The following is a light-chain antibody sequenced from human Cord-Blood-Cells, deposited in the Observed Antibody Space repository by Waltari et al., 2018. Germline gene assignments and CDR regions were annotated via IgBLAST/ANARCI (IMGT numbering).Light chain of an antibody. CDR2: GAS. V-gene: IGKV3-20*01. Sequence: EIVLTQSPGTLSLSPGERATLSCRASQSVSSSYVAWYQQKPGQAPRLLIYGASSRATGIPDRFSGSGSGTDVTLTISRLEPEDFAVYYCQQYGSSLYTFGQGTKLEIK. J-gene: IGKJ2*01. CDR1: QSVSSSY. CDR3: QQYGSSLYT.